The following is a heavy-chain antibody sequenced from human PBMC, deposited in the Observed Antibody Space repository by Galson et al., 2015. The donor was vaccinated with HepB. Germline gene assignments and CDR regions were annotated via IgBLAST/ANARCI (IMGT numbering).Heavy chain of an antibody. D-gene: IGHD6-13*01. V-gene: IGHV1-2*04. CDR2: INPNSGGT. J-gene: IGHJ6*02. Sequence: SVKVSCKASGYTFTGYYMHWVRQAPGQGLEWMGWINPNSGGTNYAQKFQGWVTMTRDTSISTAYMELSRLRSDDTAVYYCARTGKAAAGYYYYGMDVWGQVTTVTVSS. CDR3: ARTGKAAAGYYYYGMDV. CDR1: GYTFTGYY.